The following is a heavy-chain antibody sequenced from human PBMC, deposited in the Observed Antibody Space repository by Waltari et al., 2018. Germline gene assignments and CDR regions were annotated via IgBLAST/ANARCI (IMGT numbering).Heavy chain of an antibody. CDR2: ISYSGST. D-gene: IGHD6-13*01. J-gene: IGHJ3*02. Sequence: QVQLQESGPGLVKPSETLSLTCTVSCGSISSYYWSWIRQPPGKGLEWIGYISYSGSTNYHPSLKSRVTISVDTSKTQFSLKLSSVTAADTAVYYCATEADDAFAIWGQGTMVTVSS. V-gene: IGHV4-59*01. CDR1: CGSISSYY. CDR3: ATEADDAFAI.